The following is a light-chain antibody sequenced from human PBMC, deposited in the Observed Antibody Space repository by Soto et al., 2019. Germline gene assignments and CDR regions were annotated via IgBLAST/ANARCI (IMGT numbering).Light chain of an antibody. CDR1: SSDVGGYNY. V-gene: IGLV2-14*01. Sequence: QSALTQPASVSGSPGQSITISCTGTSSDVGGYNYVSWYQQHPGKAPKLMIYEVSNRPSGVSNRFSGSKSGNTASLTISGLQAEDEADYYCSSYTSSSTPHYVVFGGGTKVTVL. CDR2: EVS. CDR3: SSYTSSSTPHYVV. J-gene: IGLJ2*01.